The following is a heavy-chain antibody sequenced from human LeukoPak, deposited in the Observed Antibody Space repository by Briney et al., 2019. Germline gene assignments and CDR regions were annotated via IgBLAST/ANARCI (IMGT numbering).Heavy chain of an antibody. CDR2: IYYSGST. J-gene: IGHJ4*02. CDR3: ARRGYCSSTSCWFGYFDY. Sequence: SETLSLTCTVSGGSISSHYWSWIRQPPGKGLEWIGYIYYSGSTNYNPSLKSRVTISVDTSKNQFSLKLSSVTAADTAVYYCARRGYCSSTSCWFGYFDYWGQGTLVTVSS. CDR1: GGSISSHY. D-gene: IGHD2-2*01. V-gene: IGHV4-59*11.